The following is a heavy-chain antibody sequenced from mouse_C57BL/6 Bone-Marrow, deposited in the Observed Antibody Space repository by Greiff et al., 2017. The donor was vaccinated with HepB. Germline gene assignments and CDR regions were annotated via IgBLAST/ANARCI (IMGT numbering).Heavy chain of an antibody. V-gene: IGHV14-4*01. CDR1: GFNIKDDY. CDR2: IDPENGDT. CDR3: TTGDGYSYYFDY. J-gene: IGHJ2*01. Sequence: VQLQQSGAELVRPGASVKLSCTASGFNIKDDYMHWVKQRPEQGLEWIGWIDPENGDTEYASKFQGKATITADTPSNTAYLQLSSLTSEDTAVYYCTTGDGYSYYFDYWGQGTTLTVSS. D-gene: IGHD2-3*01.